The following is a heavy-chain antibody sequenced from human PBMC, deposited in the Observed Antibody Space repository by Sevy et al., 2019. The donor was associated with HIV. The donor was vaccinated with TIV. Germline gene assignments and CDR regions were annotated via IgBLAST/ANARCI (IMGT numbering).Heavy chain of an antibody. CDR2: IKGDGSDK. J-gene: IGHJ4*02. CDR1: GFTFSVYW. CDR3: SHATIGRFDS. V-gene: IGHV3-7*01. D-gene: IGHD3-16*01. Sequence: GGSLRLSCAASGFTFSVYWMNWVRQAPGKGLEWVANIKGDGSDKHYVDSVEGRFTISRDNGKHVLSLQMNSLRVEDTAVYYCSHATIGRFDSWGQGTLVTVSS.